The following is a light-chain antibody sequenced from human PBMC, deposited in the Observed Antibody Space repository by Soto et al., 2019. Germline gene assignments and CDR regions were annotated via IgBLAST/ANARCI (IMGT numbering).Light chain of an antibody. Sequence: DIQVTQSPSTLSAFVGDRVILTCRASQTVNTWLAWYQQRPRKAPKLLIYKTSSLESGVPSRFSGSGSGTEFTLTISSLETDDFGTYFCLQYNSLPYTFGPGTKLEIK. CDR3: LQYNSLPYT. CDR1: QTVNTW. CDR2: KTS. J-gene: IGKJ2*01. V-gene: IGKV1-5*03.